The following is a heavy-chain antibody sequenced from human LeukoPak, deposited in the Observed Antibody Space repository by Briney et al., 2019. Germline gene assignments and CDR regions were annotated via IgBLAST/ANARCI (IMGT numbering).Heavy chain of an antibody. CDR2: ISYNGSNK. CDR1: GFTFSNYA. CDR3: AKGLSMVATTGFDY. J-gene: IGHJ4*02. D-gene: IGHD5-12*01. Sequence: GGSLRLSCAASGFTFSNYAMHWVRQAPGKGLERVALISYNGSNKYYADSVKGRFTISRDNSKNTLYLQMNSLRAEDTAVYYCAKGLSMVATTGFDYWGQGTLVTVSS. V-gene: IGHV3-30*18.